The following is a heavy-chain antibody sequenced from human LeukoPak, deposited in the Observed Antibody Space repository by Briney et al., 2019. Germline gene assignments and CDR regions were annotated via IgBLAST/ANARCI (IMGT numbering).Heavy chain of an antibody. CDR3: ASEGAAMEDY. J-gene: IGHJ4*02. D-gene: IGHD5-18*01. Sequence: SETLSLTCAVYGGSFSGYYWSWIRQPPGKGLEWIGEINHSGSTNYNPSLKSRVTISVDTSKNQFSLKLSPVTAADTAVYYCASEGAAMEDYWGQGTLVTVSS. CDR1: GGSFSGYY. CDR2: INHSGST. V-gene: IGHV4-34*01.